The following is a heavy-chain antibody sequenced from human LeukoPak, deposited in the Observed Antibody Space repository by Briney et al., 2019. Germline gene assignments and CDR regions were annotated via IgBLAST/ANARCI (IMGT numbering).Heavy chain of an antibody. J-gene: IGHJ4*02. V-gene: IGHV3-30-3*01. CDR2: ISYDGSNK. Sequence: GGSLRLSCAASGFTFSSYAMHWVRQAPGKGLEWVAVISYDGSNKYYADSVKGRFTISRDNSKNTLYLQMNSLRAEDTAVYYCAKDGRDSSSSFFDYWGQGTLVTVSS. D-gene: IGHD6-6*01. CDR3: AKDGRDSSSSFFDY. CDR1: GFTFSSYA.